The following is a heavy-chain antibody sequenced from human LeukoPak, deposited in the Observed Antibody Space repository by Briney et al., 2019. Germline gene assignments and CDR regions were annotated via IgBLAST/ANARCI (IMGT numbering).Heavy chain of an antibody. D-gene: IGHD3-10*01. V-gene: IGHV3-7*03. J-gene: IGHJ4*02. CDR3: ARDGRYYGSGSSIDY. CDR2: IRQDGSEK. CDR1: GFTFSSYW. Sequence: GGSLRLSCAASGFTFSSYWMSWVRQAPGKGLEWVANIRQDGSEKYYVDSVKGRFTISRDNAKNSLYLQMNSLRAEDTAVYYCARDGRYYGSGSSIDYWGQGTLVTVSS.